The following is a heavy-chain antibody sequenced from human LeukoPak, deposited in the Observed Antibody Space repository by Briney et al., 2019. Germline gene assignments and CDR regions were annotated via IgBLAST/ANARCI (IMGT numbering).Heavy chain of an antibody. CDR2: ISSSSSYI. CDR1: GFTFSSYS. D-gene: IGHD3-22*01. Sequence: GGSLRLSCAASGFTFSSYSMNLVRQAPGKGLEWVSSISSSSSYIYYADSVKGRFTISRDNAKNSLYLQMNSLGAEDTAVYYCARDSGGGYPAYGMDVWGQGTTVTVSS. CDR3: ARDSGGGYPAYGMDV. J-gene: IGHJ6*02. V-gene: IGHV3-21*01.